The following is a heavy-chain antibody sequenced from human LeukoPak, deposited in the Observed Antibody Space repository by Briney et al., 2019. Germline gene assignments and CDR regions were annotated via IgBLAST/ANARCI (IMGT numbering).Heavy chain of an antibody. D-gene: IGHD3-3*01. CDR3: AKIPDVDDFWSGYYHVYDY. CDR1: GFTFSNYN. J-gene: IGHJ4*02. CDR2: ISSSSSTI. V-gene: IGHV3-48*01. Sequence: QPGGSLRLSXAASGFTFSNYNMNWVRQAPGKGLEWISYISSSSSTIYYADSVKGRFTISRDNAKNSLYLQMNSLRAEDTAVYYCAKIPDVDDFWSGYYHVYDYWGQGTLVTVSS.